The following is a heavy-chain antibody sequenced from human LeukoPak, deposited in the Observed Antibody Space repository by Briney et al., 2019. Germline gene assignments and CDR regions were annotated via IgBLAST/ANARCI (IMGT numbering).Heavy chain of an antibody. CDR3: ARGYSSSSGRPDY. D-gene: IGHD6-6*01. Sequence: SETLPLTCTVSGGSISRYYWSWIRQPPGKGLEWIGYIYYSGSTNYNPSLKSRVTISVDTSKKQFSLKLSSVTAADTAVYYCARGYSSSSGRPDYWGQGTLVTVSS. CDR2: IYYSGST. V-gene: IGHV4-59*08. CDR1: GGSISRYY. J-gene: IGHJ4*02.